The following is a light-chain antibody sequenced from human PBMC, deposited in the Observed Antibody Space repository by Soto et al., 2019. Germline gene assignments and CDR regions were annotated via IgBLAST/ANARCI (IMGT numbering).Light chain of an antibody. J-gene: IGKJ5*01. CDR2: GAS. CDR3: QQCSDWPLFT. Sequence: EIVMTQSPATLSVSPGERVTLSCRAIQSFSSYLAWYQHKPGQPPRLLIYGASTRATGIPARFSGSGSGTDFTLTISSLQSEDFAVYFCQQCSDWPLFTFGQGTRLEIK. CDR1: QSFSSY. V-gene: IGKV3-15*01.